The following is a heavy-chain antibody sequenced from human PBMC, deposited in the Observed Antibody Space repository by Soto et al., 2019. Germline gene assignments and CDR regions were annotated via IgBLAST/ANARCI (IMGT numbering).Heavy chain of an antibody. J-gene: IGHJ5*02. Sequence: SVKVSCKASGGTFSSYAISWVRQAPGQGLEWMGGIIPIFGTANYAQKFQGRVTITADESTSTAYMELSSLRSEDTAVYYCARAVLLLVRGVINWFDPWGQGTLVTVSS. CDR3: ARAVLLLVRGVINWFDP. V-gene: IGHV1-69*13. CDR1: GGTFSSYA. D-gene: IGHD3-10*01. CDR2: IIPIFGTA.